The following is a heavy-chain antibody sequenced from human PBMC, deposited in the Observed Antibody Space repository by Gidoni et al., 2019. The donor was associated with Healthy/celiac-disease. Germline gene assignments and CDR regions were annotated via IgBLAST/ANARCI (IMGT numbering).Heavy chain of an antibody. CDR2: ISYDGSNK. V-gene: IGHV3-30*03. CDR3: ATGYDSSGYYFDY. Sequence: QVQLVESGGGVVKPGRSLRLYCAASAFTFSSYGLHWVRQAPGKGLEWVAVISYDGSNKYYADSVKGRFTISRDNSKNTLYLQMNSLRAEDTAVYYCATGYDSSGYYFDYWGQGTLVTVSS. J-gene: IGHJ4*02. CDR1: AFTFSSYG. D-gene: IGHD3-22*01.